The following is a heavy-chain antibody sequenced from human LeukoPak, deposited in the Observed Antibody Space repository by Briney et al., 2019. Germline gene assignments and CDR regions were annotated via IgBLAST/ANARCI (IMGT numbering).Heavy chain of an antibody. Sequence: GGSLRLSCVVSGLTFSSYSMNWVRQAPGKGLEWVSSISSGSGYIYYADSVKGRFTISRDNAKNSLYLQMNSLRAEDTAVYCCVREAVGSSKFDYWGQGTLVTVSS. D-gene: IGHD3-10*01. CDR1: GLTFSSYS. CDR2: ISSGSGYI. J-gene: IGHJ4*02. V-gene: IGHV3-21*01. CDR3: VREAVGSSKFDY.